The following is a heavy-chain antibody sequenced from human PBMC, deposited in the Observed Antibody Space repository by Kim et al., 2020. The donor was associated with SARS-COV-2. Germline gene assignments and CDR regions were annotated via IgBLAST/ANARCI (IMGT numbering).Heavy chain of an antibody. CDR3: ARDRTPKRSGSYYKGAYYGMDV. Sequence: SVKVSCKASGGTFSSYAISWVRQAPGQGLEWMGGIIPIFGTANYAQKFQGRVTITADESTSTAYMELSSLRSEDTAVYYCARDRTPKRSGSYYKGAYYGMDVWGQGTTVTVSS. CDR2: IIPIFGTA. D-gene: IGHD3-10*01. J-gene: IGHJ6*02. CDR1: GGTFSSYA. V-gene: IGHV1-69*13.